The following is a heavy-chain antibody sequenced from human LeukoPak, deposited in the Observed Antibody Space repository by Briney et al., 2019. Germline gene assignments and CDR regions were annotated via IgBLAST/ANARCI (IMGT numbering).Heavy chain of an antibody. CDR1: GGSISSSSYY. CDR3: ARYIRGMEQLVQYYFDY. D-gene: IGHD6-13*01. V-gene: IGHV4-39*07. Sequence: PSETLSLTCTVSGGSISSSSYYWGWIRQPPGKGLEWIGSIYYSGSTYYNPSLKSRVTISVDTSKNQFSLKLSSVTAADTAVYYCARYIRGMEQLVQYYFDYWGQGTLVTVSS. CDR2: IYYSGST. J-gene: IGHJ4*02.